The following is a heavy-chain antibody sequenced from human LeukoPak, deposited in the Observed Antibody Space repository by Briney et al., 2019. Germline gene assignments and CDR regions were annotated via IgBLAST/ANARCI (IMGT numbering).Heavy chain of an antibody. J-gene: IGHJ4*02. CDR3: AKDRRGYSYGQFDY. Sequence: AGGSLRLSCAASGFTFNNYAMSWVRQAPGMGLEWVSAISGSGGSTYYADSVKGRFTISRDNSKNTQYLQMNSLRAEDTAVYYCAKDRRGYSYGQFDYWGQGTLVTVSS. CDR1: GFTFNNYA. CDR2: ISGSGGST. V-gene: IGHV3-23*01. D-gene: IGHD5-18*01.